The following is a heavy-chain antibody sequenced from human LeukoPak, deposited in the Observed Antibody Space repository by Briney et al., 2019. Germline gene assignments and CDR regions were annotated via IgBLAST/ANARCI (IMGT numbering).Heavy chain of an antibody. Sequence: GESLKISCAASGFTFSSYAMSWVRQAPGKGLEWVSAISGSGGSTYYADSVKGRFTISRDNSKNTLYLQMNSLRAEDTAVYYCAKDFALRKIVGGDYWGQGTLVTVSS. V-gene: IGHV3-23*01. CDR2: ISGSGGST. CDR1: GFTFSSYA. D-gene: IGHD3-10*01. J-gene: IGHJ4*02. CDR3: AKDFALRKIVGGDY.